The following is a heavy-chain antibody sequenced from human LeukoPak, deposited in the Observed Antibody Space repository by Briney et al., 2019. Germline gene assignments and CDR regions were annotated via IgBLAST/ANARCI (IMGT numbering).Heavy chain of an antibody. J-gene: IGHJ4*02. D-gene: IGHD3-16*01. CDR3: AREPPGGGFDY. V-gene: IGHV3-30*03. CDR1: GFTFSSYG. Sequence: GGSLRLSCAASGFTFSSYGMHWVRQAPGKGLEWAAVISYDGSNKYYADSVKGRFTISRDNSKNTLYLQMNSLRAEDTAVYYCAREPPGGGFDYWGQGTLVTVSS. CDR2: ISYDGSNK.